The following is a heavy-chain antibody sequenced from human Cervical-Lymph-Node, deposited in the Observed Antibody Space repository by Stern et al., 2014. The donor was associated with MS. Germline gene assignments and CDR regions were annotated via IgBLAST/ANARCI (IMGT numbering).Heavy chain of an antibody. J-gene: IGHJ6*02. CDR3: ARPYDSSHYFSSYGMDV. D-gene: IGHD3-22*01. CDR2: ISNNGRSA. V-gene: IGHV3-11*01. CDR1: GFTFTDYH. Sequence: VQLVESGGGLVKAGGSLRLSCAASGFTFTDYHMIWIRQAPGKGLEGVSYISNNGRSAYYGDSVRGRFTISRDNTKNSLYLQMNSLGAEDTAVYYCARPYDSSHYFSSYGMDVWGQGTTVTVSS.